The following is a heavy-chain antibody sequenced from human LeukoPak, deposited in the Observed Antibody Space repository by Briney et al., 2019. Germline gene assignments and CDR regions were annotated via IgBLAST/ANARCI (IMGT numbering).Heavy chain of an antibody. V-gene: IGHV6-1*01. CDR2: TYYRSKWYN. Sequence: SQTLSLICAISGDSVSSNSAAWTWIRQSPSRGLEWLGRTYYRSKWYNDYAVSVKSRITINPDTSKNQFSLQLNSVTPEDTAVYYCARAEYSSLTGFDYWGQGTLVTVSS. CDR1: GDSVSSNSAA. J-gene: IGHJ4*02. D-gene: IGHD6-6*01. CDR3: ARAEYSSLTGFDY.